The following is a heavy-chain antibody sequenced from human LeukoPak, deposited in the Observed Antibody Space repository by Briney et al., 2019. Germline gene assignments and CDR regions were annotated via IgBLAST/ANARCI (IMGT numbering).Heavy chain of an antibody. CDR1: GFTFSSYE. V-gene: IGHV3-48*03. CDR3: AELGITMIGGV. Sequence: GGSLRLSCAASGFTFSSYEMNWVRQAPGKGLGWVSYISSSGSTIYYADSVKGRFTISRDNAKNSLYLQMNSLRAEDAAVYYCAELGITMIGGVWGKGTTVTISS. CDR2: ISSSGSTI. D-gene: IGHD3-10*02. J-gene: IGHJ6*04.